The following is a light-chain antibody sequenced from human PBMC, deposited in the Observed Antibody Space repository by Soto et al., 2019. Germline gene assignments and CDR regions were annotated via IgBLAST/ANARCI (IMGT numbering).Light chain of an antibody. Sequence: EIVLTQSPATLSLSPGERSTLSFSSSQSISSYLAWYQQKPGQAPRLLIYDASNRATGIPARFSGSGSGTDFTLTISSLEPEDFAVYYCQQRSNWPPITFGQGTRLETK. CDR2: DAS. CDR1: QSISSY. J-gene: IGKJ5*01. CDR3: QQRSNWPPIT. V-gene: IGKV3-11*01.